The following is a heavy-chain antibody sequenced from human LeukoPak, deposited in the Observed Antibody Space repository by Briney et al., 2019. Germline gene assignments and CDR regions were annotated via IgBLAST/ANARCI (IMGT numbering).Heavy chain of an antibody. J-gene: IGHJ4*02. CDR1: GFTFSSNS. CDR2: ISSSSSYI. V-gene: IGHV3-21*01. D-gene: IGHD3-22*01. CDR3: ARQEVNDY. Sequence: GGSLRLSCAASGFTFSSNSMTWFGKVQGKGLEWVSSISSSSSYIYYPDSVKGRFTISRDNAKNSLYLQMNSLRAEDTAVYYCARQEVNDYWGQGTLVTVSS.